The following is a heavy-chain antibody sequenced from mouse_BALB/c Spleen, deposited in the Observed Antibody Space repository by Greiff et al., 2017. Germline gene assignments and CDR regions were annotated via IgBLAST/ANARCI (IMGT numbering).Heavy chain of an antibody. D-gene: IGHD2-3*01. CDR1: GFAFSSYD. V-gene: IGHV5-12-1*01. Sequence: EVHLVESGGGLVKPGGSLKLSCAASGFAFSSYDMSWVRQTPEKRLEWVAYISSGGGSTYYPDTVKGRFTISRDNAKNTLYLQMSSLKSEDTAMYYCARHDGYSFAYWGQGTLVTVSA. CDR3: ARHDGYSFAY. J-gene: IGHJ3*01. CDR2: ISSGGGST.